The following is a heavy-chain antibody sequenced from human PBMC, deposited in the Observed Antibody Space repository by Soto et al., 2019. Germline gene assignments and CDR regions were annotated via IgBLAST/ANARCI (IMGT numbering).Heavy chain of an antibody. J-gene: IGHJ3*02. CDR3: ARDQDSSGYYFRDAFDI. Sequence: VQLVESGGGVVQPGRSLRLSCAASGFTFSSYAMHWVRQAPGKGLEWVAVISYDGSNKYYADSVKGRFTISRDNSKNTLYLQMNSLRAEDTAVYYCARDQDSSGYYFRDAFDIWGQGTMVTVSS. CDR2: ISYDGSNK. D-gene: IGHD3-22*01. V-gene: IGHV3-30-3*01. CDR1: GFTFSSYA.